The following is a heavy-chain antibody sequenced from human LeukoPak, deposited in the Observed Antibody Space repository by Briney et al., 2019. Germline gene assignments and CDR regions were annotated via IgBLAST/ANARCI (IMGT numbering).Heavy chain of an antibody. V-gene: IGHV3-15*01. D-gene: IGHD3-10*01. CDR3: TTDPKDRGVIIAD. Sequence: PGGSLRLSCAASGFTFSNAWMNWVRQAPGKGLEWVGRIKSKTDGGTTDYAAPVKGRFTISRDDSKNTLYLQMNSLKTEDTAVYYCTTDPKDRGVIIADWGQGTLVTVSS. CDR1: GFTFSNAW. J-gene: IGHJ4*02. CDR2: IKSKTDGGTT.